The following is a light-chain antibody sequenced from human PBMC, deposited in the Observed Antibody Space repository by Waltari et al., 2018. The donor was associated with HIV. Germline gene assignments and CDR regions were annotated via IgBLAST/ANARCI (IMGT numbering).Light chain of an antibody. V-gene: IGKV3-11*01. CDR2: DAS. CDR3: QHRKEWPPGAS. CDR1: QSISTY. J-gene: IGKJ3*01. Sequence: EIVLTQSPATLSLSPGERATLSCRASQSISTYLAWYQKKLGQAPRLLIYDASKRATGIPARFRGSGSGTDFTLTISSLEPEDFAVYYCQHRKEWPPGASFGPGTKVDVK.